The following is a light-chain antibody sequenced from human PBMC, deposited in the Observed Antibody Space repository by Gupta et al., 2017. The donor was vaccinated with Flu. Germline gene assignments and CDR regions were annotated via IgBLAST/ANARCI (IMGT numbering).Light chain of an antibody. CDR2: NDN. CDR1: NSNIGRNT. V-gene: IGLV1-44*01. J-gene: IGLJ3*02. CDR3: ATWDDSLNGPV. Sequence: QSLLTQPPSSSVTPGQRVTISCSGSNSNIGRNTLSWYQQLPGAAPKLIIQNDNQRPSGVPVRFSGSKAGTSASLTISGLQSEDEGDFYCATWDDSLNGPVFGGGTRLTVL.